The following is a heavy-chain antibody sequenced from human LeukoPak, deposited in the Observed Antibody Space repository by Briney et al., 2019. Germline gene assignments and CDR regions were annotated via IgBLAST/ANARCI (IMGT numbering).Heavy chain of an antibody. Sequence: GGSLRLSCAASGFSFSSTWMTWVRQTPGKGLELVSNINIDGSQRYHAYSVEGRFTISRDNVKNTLYLQMNSLRVEDAAAYYCARDPGWGALDYWGQGALVIVSS. CDR1: GFSFSSTW. J-gene: IGHJ4*02. V-gene: IGHV3-7*03. CDR2: INIDGSQR. CDR3: ARDPGWGALDY. D-gene: IGHD3-16*01.